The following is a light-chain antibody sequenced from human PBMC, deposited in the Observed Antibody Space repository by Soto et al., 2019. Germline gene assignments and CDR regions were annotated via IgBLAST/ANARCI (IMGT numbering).Light chain of an antibody. V-gene: IGLV1-44*01. CDR1: SSNIGSNT. J-gene: IGLJ2*01. CDR2: SKN. Sequence: QSVLTQPPSASGIPGQRVNISCSGSSSNIGSNTVNWHQQLPDTAPKLLIYSKNQRPSGVHDRCSGSKSGTSASLAISGLQSDDEADDDWAAQDNTLNGHHVVFGGGTKLTVL. CDR3: AAQDNTLNGHHVV.